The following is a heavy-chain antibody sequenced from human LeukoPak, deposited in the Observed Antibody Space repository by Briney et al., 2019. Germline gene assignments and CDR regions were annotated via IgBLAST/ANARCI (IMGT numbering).Heavy chain of an antibody. V-gene: IGHV3-23*01. CDR3: ARMLLGIAVAGTGGLGDY. J-gene: IGHJ4*02. D-gene: IGHD6-19*01. CDR1: GFTFSSYA. Sequence: GGSLRLSCAASGFTFSSYAMSWVRQAPGKGLEWVSAISGSGGSTYYADSVKGRFTISRDNSKNTLYLQMNSLRAEDTAVYYCARMLLGIAVAGTGGLGDYWGQGTLVTVSS. CDR2: ISGSGGST.